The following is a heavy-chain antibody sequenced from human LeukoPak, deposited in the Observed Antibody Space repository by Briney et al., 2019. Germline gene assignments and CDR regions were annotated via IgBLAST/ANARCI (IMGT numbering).Heavy chain of an antibody. D-gene: IGHD6-6*01. J-gene: IGHJ4*02. CDR3: ASQYSSSRTFDY. CDR1: GFTVSSNY. Sequence: GGSLRLSCAASGFTVSSNYMSWVRQAPGKGLEWVSVIYSGGSTYYADSVKGRFTISRDNSKNTLYLQMNSLRAEGTAVYYCASQYSSSRTFDYWGQGTLVTVSS. V-gene: IGHV3-66*04. CDR2: IYSGGST.